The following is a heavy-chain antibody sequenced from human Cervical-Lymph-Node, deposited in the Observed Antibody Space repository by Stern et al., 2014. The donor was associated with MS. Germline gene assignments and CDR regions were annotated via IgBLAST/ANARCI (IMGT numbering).Heavy chain of an antibody. CDR1: GGTFSSYA. CDR2: ILPIFGTA. V-gene: IGHV1-69*01. D-gene: IGHD4-17*01. CDR3: ARGTSGTVTNMAFDY. Sequence: MQLVESGAEVKKPGSSVKVSCKASGGTFSSYAISWVRQAPGQGLEWMGGILPIFGTANYAQKFQGRVTITADESTSTAYMELSSLRSEDTAVYYCARGTSGTVTNMAFDYWGQGTLVTVSS. J-gene: IGHJ4*02.